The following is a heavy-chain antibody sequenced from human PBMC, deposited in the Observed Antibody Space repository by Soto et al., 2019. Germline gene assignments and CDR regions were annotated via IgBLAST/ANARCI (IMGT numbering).Heavy chain of an antibody. V-gene: IGHV3-23*01. Sequence: GSLRLSCAASGFTFSSYAMSWVRQAPGKGLEWVSAISGSGGSTYYADSVKGRFTISRDNSKNTLYLQMNSLRAEDTAVYYCAVLAAATRDYYYGMDVWGQGTTVTVSS. J-gene: IGHJ6*02. D-gene: IGHD6-13*01. CDR2: ISGSGGST. CDR3: AVLAAATRDYYYGMDV. CDR1: GFTFSSYA.